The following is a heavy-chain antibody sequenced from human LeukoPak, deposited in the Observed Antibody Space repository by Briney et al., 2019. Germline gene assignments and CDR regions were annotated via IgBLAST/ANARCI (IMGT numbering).Heavy chain of an antibody. D-gene: IGHD3-9*01. Sequence: SETLSLTCAVSGGSISSSNWWSWVRQPPGKGLEWIGEIYHSGSTNYNPSLKSRVTISVDKSKNQFSLKLSSVTAADTAVYYCARETHDWLGVYYFDYWGQGTLVTVSS. V-gene: IGHV4-4*02. CDR2: IYHSGST. CDR1: GGSISSSNW. CDR3: ARETHDWLGVYYFDY. J-gene: IGHJ4*02.